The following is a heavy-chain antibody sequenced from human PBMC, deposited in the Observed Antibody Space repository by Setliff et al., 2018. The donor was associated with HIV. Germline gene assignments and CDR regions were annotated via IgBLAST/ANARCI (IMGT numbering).Heavy chain of an antibody. CDR1: GITFGNAW. CDR2: IKQDGSDM. J-gene: IGHJ6*02. Sequence: GGSLRLSCAVSGITFGNAWMSWVRQAPGRGLEWVANIKQDGSDMHYIESVKGRFTIFRDNAKNSVFLQMNSLRAEDTGVYYCARDYLYYNLYNGSPVYGMDVWGQGTTVTVSS. D-gene: IGHD3-3*01. CDR3: ARDYLYYNLYNGSPVYGMDV. V-gene: IGHV3-7*01.